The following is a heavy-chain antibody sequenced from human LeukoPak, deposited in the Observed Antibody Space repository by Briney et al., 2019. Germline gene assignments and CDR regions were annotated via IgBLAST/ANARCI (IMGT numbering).Heavy chain of an antibody. J-gene: IGHJ5*02. D-gene: IGHD3-3*01. Sequence: SETLSLTCTVSGGSISTYYWGWIRQPPGKGLEWIGNIYYDGSTYYNPSLKTRVTISVDTSKNQFSLRLSSVTAADTAVYYCARRIGEWFQNNGRRWFDPWGQGTLVTVSS. CDR3: ARRIGEWFQNNGRRWFDP. CDR1: GGSISTYY. CDR2: IYYDGST. V-gene: IGHV4-39*07.